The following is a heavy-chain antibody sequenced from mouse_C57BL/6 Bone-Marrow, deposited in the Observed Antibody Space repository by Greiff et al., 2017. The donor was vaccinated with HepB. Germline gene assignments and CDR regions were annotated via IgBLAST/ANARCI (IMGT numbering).Heavy chain of an antibody. J-gene: IGHJ2*01. Sequence: EVKLMESGGGLVQPGGSLSLSCAASGFTFTDYYMSWVRQPPGKALEWLGFIRNKANGYTTEYSASVKGRFTISRDNSQSILYLQMNALRAEDSATYYCARSPSITTVVATDYWGQGTTLTVSS. V-gene: IGHV7-3*01. CDR2: IRNKANGYTT. CDR3: ARSPSITTVVATDY. CDR1: GFTFTDYY. D-gene: IGHD1-1*01.